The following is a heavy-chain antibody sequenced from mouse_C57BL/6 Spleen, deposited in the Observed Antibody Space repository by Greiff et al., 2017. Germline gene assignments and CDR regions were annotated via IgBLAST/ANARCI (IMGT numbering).Heavy chain of an antibody. CDR3: ARGGRSSGYWFAY. V-gene: IGHV3-6*01. CDR2: ISYDGSN. J-gene: IGHJ3*01. CDR1: GYSITSGYY. D-gene: IGHD3-2*02. Sequence: ESGPGLVKPSQSLSLTCSVTGYSITSGYYWNWIRQFPGNKLEWMGYISYDGSNNYNPSLKNRISITRDTSKNQFFLKLNSVTTEDTATYYCARGGRSSGYWFAYWGQGTLVTVSA.